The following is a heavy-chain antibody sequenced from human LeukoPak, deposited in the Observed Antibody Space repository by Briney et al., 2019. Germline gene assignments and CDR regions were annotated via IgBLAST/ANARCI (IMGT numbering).Heavy chain of an antibody. CDR1: GFTFSSYA. Sequence: PGGSLRLSCAASGFTFSSYAMSWVRQAPGKGLEWVSAISGSGGSTYYADSVKGRFTISRDNSKNTLYLQMNSLRAEDTAVYYCAKGPTYYYDSSGYYKTWGQGTLVTVSS. V-gene: IGHV3-23*01. CDR2: ISGSGGST. D-gene: IGHD3-22*01. CDR3: AKGPTYYYDSSGYYKT. J-gene: IGHJ5*02.